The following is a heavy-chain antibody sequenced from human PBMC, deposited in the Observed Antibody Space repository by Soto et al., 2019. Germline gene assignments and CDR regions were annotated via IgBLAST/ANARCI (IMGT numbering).Heavy chain of an antibody. J-gene: IGHJ4*02. V-gene: IGHV3-23*01. CDR1: GFTFSSYA. CDR3: AKGTYYYGSAPYYFDY. Sequence: TGGSLRLSCAASGFTFSSYAMSWVRQAPGKGLEWVSGISDSGGSTYYADSVKGRFTISRDNSKNTLYLQMYSLRAEDTAVYYCAKGTYYYGSAPYYFDYWGQGTLVTVSS. CDR2: ISDSGGST. D-gene: IGHD3-10*01.